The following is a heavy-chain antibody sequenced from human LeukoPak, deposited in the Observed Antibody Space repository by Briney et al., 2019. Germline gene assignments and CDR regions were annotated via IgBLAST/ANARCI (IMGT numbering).Heavy chain of an antibody. V-gene: IGHV3-30-3*01. D-gene: IGHD3-16*01. CDR3: ARGGGNCLDY. J-gene: IGHJ4*02. CDR1: GFTFNNYP. Sequence: GGSLRLSCAASGFTFNNYPMHWVRQAPGKGLEWVAVISYDGSNKYYADSVKGRFTISRNNSKNTLYLQMNSLRAEDTAVYYCARGGGNCLDYWGQGTLVAVSS. CDR2: ISYDGSNK.